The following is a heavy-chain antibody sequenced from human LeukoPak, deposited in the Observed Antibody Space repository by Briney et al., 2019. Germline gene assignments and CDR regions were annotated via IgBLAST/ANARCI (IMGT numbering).Heavy chain of an antibody. Sequence: SVKVSCKASGGTFSSYTISWVRQAPGQGLEWMGRIIPILGIANYAQKFQGRVTITADKSTSTAYMELSSLRSEDTAVYYCARYTLWDCSSTSCYTGAFDIWGQGTMVTVPS. J-gene: IGHJ3*02. CDR2: IIPILGIA. D-gene: IGHD2-2*02. V-gene: IGHV1-69*02. CDR3: ARYTLWDCSSTSCYTGAFDI. CDR1: GGTFSSYT.